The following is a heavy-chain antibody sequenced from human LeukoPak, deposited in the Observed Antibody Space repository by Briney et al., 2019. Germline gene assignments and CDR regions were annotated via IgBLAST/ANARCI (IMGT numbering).Heavy chain of an antibody. CDR2: ISGSGGNT. V-gene: IGHV3-23*01. Sequence: GSLRLSCATSGFTFISYAMSWVRQAPGKGLEWVSAISGSGGNTYYADSVQGRFTISRDNSENTLYLQMNSLRAEDTAVYYCAKKPRDIVVVVAANLYFDYWGQGTLVTVSS. D-gene: IGHD2-15*01. CDR3: AKKPRDIVVVVAANLYFDY. J-gene: IGHJ4*02. CDR1: GFTFISYA.